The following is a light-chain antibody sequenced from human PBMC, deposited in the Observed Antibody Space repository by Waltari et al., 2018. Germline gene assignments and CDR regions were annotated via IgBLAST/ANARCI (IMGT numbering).Light chain of an antibody. CDR3: MQGTHWLT. J-gene: IGKJ4*01. CDR1: QSLVHSDGNTY. V-gene: IGKV2-30*02. CDR2: KFS. Sequence: DIVMTQSPLSLPVTLGQPASISCRSSQSLVHSDGNTYLNWFQQRPGKSPRRLIYKFSDRDSVVPDRFSGSVSGTDFTLKISRVEAEDVGVYYCMQGTHWLTFGGGTKVEIK.